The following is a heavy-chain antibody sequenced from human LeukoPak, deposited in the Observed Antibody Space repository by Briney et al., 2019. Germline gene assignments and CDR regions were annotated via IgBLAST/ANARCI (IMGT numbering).Heavy chain of an antibody. Sequence: GGSLRLSCAASGFTFSSYAMHWVRQAPGKGLEWVAVISYDGSNKYYADSVKGRFTISRDNSKNTLYLQMNSLRAEDTAVYYCASRIAVAALFDYWGQGTLVTVSS. CDR3: ASRIAVAALFDY. CDR2: ISYDGSNK. J-gene: IGHJ4*02. V-gene: IGHV3-30*04. D-gene: IGHD6-19*01. CDR1: GFTFSSYA.